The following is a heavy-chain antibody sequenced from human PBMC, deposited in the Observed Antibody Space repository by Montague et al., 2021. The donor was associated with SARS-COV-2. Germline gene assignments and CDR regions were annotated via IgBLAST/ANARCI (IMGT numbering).Heavy chain of an antibody. CDR2: IYYSGST. CDR1: GGSIRSSSYY. Sequence: SETLSLTCTVSGGSIRSSSYYWGWIHQPPGKGLECIGSIYYSGSTYYNLPLKSRVTISVDTSENHFSLKLSSVTAADTAVYYCARTTWLRGYFDLWGRGTLVTVSS. V-gene: IGHV4-39*07. J-gene: IGHJ2*01. CDR3: ARTTWLRGYFDL. D-gene: IGHD5-12*01.